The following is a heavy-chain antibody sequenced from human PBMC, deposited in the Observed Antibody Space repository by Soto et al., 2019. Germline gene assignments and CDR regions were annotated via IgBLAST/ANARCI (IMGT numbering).Heavy chain of an antibody. V-gene: IGHV3-11*01. CDR2: ISSSGSTI. CDR3: AKRASDYGSGSYYNGMDV. D-gene: IGHD3-10*01. Sequence: GGSLRLSCAASGFTFSDYYMSWIRQAPGKGLEWVSYISSSGSTIYYADSVKGRFTISRDNAKNSLYLQMNSLRAEDTAVYYCAKRASDYGSGSYYNGMDVWGQGTTVTVSS. J-gene: IGHJ6*02. CDR1: GFTFSDYY.